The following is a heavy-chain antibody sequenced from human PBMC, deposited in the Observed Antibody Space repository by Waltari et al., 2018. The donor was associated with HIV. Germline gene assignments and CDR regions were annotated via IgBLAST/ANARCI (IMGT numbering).Heavy chain of an antibody. D-gene: IGHD3-16*01. CDR2: ISSSSSTI. CDR3: ASYYDSGWGTDWFDP. V-gene: IGHV3-48*01. CDR1: GFTFSSYG. Sequence: EVQLVESGGGLVQPGGSLRLSCAASGFTFSSYGMHWVRQAPGKGLEWVSYISSSSSTIYYADSVKGRFTISRDNAKNSLYLQMNSLRAEDTAVYYCASYYDSGWGTDWFDPWGQGTLVTVSS. J-gene: IGHJ5*02.